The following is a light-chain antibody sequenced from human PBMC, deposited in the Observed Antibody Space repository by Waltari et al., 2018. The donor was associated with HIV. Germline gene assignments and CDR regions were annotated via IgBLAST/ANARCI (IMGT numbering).Light chain of an antibody. Sequence: SYELIQPPSVSVSPGQTATITCTADKLGDKYVCWYQQKPGQSPVLVVYQDNKRPSGIPERFSGSNSGNTATLTINGTQAVDEGDYYCQAWDTSTGVFGAGTKVSVL. CDR1: KLGDKY. CDR3: QAWDTSTGV. J-gene: IGLJ1*01. CDR2: QDN. V-gene: IGLV3-1*01.